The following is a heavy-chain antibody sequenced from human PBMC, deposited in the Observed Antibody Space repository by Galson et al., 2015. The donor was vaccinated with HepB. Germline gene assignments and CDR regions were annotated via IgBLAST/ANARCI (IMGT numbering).Heavy chain of an antibody. J-gene: IGHJ6*02. D-gene: IGHD3-10*01. CDR3: PYFFGSGSFFMDV. CDR1: GASFSDYY. V-gene: IGHV4-34*01. Sequence: ETLSLTCAVYGASFSDYYWNWIRQPPGKGPEWIGEINHSGSPKYNPSLKSRVTMSVDTSKKQFSLKLSSVTAADTAVYYCPYFFGSGSFFMDVWGQGTAVTVSS. CDR2: INHSGSP.